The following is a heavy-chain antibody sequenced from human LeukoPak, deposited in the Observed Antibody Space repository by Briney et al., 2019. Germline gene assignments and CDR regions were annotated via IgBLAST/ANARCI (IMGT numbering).Heavy chain of an antibody. CDR1: GFTFSSYE. CDR2: ISSSGSTI. J-gene: IGHJ6*04. CDR3: AELGITMIGGV. V-gene: IGHV3-48*03. D-gene: IGHD3-10*02. Sequence: GGSLRLSCAASGFTFSSYEMNWVRQAPGKGLEWVSYISSSGSTIYYADSVKGRFTVSRDNAKNSLYLQMNSLRAEDTAVYYCAELGITMIGGVWGKGTTVTIFS.